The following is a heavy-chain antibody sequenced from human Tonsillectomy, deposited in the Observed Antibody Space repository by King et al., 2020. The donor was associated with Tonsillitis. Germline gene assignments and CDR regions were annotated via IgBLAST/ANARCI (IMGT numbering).Heavy chain of an antibody. D-gene: IGHD6-13*01. V-gene: IGHV2-70*01. J-gene: IGHJ3*02. CDR2: IDWDDNK. Sequence: TLKESGPALVKPTQTLTLTCTFSGFSLSTSGMCVSWIRQPPGKALEWLALIDWDDNKYYSTSLKTRLTISKDTSKNQVVLTMTNMDPVVTATYYCARTTPGYSSSWYEDDAFDIWGQGTMVTVSS. CDR1: GFSLSTSGMC. CDR3: ARTTPGYSSSWYEDDAFDI.